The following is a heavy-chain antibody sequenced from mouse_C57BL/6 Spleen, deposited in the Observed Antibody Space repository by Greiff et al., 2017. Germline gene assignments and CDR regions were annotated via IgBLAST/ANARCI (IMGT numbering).Heavy chain of an antibody. CDR3: ARFPVVATQSYFDY. Sequence: QVKLQQSGAELAKPGASVTLSCKASGYPFTSYWMHWVQQRPGQGLEWIGYINPSSGYTKYKQKFKDKATLPADKSSSTADMQRSSLTYEDSAVYYCARFPVVATQSYFDYWGQGTTRTVSS. J-gene: IGHJ2*01. CDR2: INPSSGYT. CDR1: GYPFTSYW. D-gene: IGHD1-1*01. V-gene: IGHV1-7*01.